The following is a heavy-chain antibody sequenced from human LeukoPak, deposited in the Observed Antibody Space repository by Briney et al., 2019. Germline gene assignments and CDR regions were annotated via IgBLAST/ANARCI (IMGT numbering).Heavy chain of an antibody. CDR3: ARYGGGSYHFDY. Sequence: SETLSLTCTVSGGSISSYYWSWLRQPPGKGLQWIGYISYSGSTNYNPSLKSRVTISVDTSKNQFSLKLSSVTAADTAVYYCARYGGGSYHFDYWGQGTLVTVSS. CDR1: GGSISSYY. V-gene: IGHV4-59*08. J-gene: IGHJ4*02. CDR2: ISYSGST. D-gene: IGHD1-26*01.